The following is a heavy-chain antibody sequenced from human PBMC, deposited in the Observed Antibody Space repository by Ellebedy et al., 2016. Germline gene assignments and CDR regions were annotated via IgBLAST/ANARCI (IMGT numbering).Heavy chain of an antibody. CDR2: IKSKTDGGAA. CDR3: TTVYRYNYDSA. V-gene: IGHV3-15*01. Sequence: GGSLRLSCAASGFTFSNAWMNWVRQAPGKGLEWVGRIKSKTDGGAADYAAPVKGRFTISRDESKNTLYLQMNSLKTEDTAVYFCTTVYRYNYDSAWGQGTLVTVSS. J-gene: IGHJ5*02. D-gene: IGHD5-18*01. CDR1: GFTFSNAW.